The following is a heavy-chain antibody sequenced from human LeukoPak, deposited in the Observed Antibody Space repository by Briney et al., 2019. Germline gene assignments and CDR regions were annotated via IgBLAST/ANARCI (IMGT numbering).Heavy chain of an antibody. V-gene: IGHV4-34*01. D-gene: IGHD3-9*01. CDR3: ARGPLLTHRRYFDF. CDR2: INHSGST. Sequence: SETLPLTCAVYGGSFSGYYWTWIRQSPEKGLEWIGEINHSGSTSYNPSLKSQVTISVDTSKNQFSLKLTSVTAADTAVYYCARGPLLTHRRYFDFWGQGTLVTVSS. J-gene: IGHJ4*02. CDR1: GGSFSGYY.